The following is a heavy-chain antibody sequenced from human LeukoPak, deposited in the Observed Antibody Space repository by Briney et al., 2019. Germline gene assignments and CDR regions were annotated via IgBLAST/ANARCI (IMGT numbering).Heavy chain of an antibody. Sequence: GESLKISCKGSGYSFTSYWIGWVRQMPGKGLEWMGIIYPGDSDTGYSPSFQGQVTISADKSISTAYLQWSSLKASDTAMYYCARHWHCSSTSCCNGGGRFDPWGQGTLVTVSS. CDR1: GYSFTSYW. V-gene: IGHV5-51*01. CDR3: ARHWHCSSTSCCNGGGRFDP. CDR2: IYPGDSDT. D-gene: IGHD2-2*01. J-gene: IGHJ5*02.